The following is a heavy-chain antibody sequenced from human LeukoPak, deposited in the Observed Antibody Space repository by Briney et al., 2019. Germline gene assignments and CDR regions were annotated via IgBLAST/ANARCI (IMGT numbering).Heavy chain of an antibody. Sequence: HPGGSLRLSCAASGSTFSSYWMSWVRQAPGKGLEWVANIKQDGSEKYYVDSVKGRFTISRDNAKNTLYLQMNSLRAEDTAVYYCARDDGYNWFDPWGQGTLVTVSS. CDR2: IKQDGSEK. J-gene: IGHJ5*02. CDR3: ARDDGYNWFDP. CDR1: GSTFSSYW. V-gene: IGHV3-7*01.